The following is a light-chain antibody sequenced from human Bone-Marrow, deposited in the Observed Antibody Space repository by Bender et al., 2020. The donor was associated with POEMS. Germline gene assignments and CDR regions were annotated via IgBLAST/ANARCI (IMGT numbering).Light chain of an antibody. CDR2: EVS. CDR3: SSYAGRNNFYV. J-gene: IGLJ1*01. CDR1: SSDVGGYNF. V-gene: IGLV2-8*01. Sequence: QSALTQPPSASGSPGQSVTISCTGTSSDVGGYNFVSWYQQHPGKAPRRIIYEVSKRPSGVPDRFSGSKSGNTASLIVSGLQADDEADYYCSSYAGRNNFYVFGSGTAVTVL.